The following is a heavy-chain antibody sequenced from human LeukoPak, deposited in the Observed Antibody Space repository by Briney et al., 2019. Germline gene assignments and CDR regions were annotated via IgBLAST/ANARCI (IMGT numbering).Heavy chain of an antibody. V-gene: IGHV5-51*01. D-gene: IGHD6-13*01. CDR2: IYPGDSDA. J-gene: IGHJ5*02. Sequence: GESLKISCKGSGYSFTSYWIGWVRQMPGKGLEWMGIIYPGDSDARYSPSFQGQVTISADKSISTAYLQWSSLKASDTAMYYCARLGGYSSSTPYNWFDPWGQGTLVTVSS. CDR1: GYSFTSYW. CDR3: ARLGGYSSSTPYNWFDP.